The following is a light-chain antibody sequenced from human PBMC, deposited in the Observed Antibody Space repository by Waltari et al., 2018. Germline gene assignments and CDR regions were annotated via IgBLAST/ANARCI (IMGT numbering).Light chain of an antibody. Sequence: QSVLTQPPSVSGTPGQRVTISCSGSTPNIGAGHDVHWYQHLPGTAPKLLIYGNTHRPSGVPDRFSGSKSGTSASLAITGLQADDEADYFCQSFDNMLSGGVVFGGGTKLAVL. CDR3: QSFDNMLSGGVV. J-gene: IGLJ2*01. CDR2: GNT. V-gene: IGLV1-40*01. CDR1: TPNIGAGHD.